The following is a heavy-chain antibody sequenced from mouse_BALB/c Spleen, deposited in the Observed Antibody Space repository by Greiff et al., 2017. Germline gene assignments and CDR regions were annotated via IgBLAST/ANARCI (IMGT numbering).Heavy chain of an antibody. J-gene: IGHJ2*01. V-gene: IGHV3-6*02. CDR1: GYSITSGYY. CDR3: AREEKTGAFDY. D-gene: IGHD4-1*01. CDR2: ISYDGSN. Sequence: EVKLMESGPGLVKPSQSLSLTCSVTGYSITSGYYWNWIRQFPGNKLEWMGYISYDGSNNYNPSLKNRISITRDTSKNQFFLKLNSVTTEDTATYYCAREEKTGAFDYWGQGTTLTVSS.